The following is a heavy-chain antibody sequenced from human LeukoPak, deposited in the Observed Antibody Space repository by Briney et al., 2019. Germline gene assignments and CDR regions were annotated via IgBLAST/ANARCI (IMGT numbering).Heavy chain of an antibody. J-gene: IGHJ6*02. CDR1: GGSFSGYY. V-gene: IGHV4-34*01. D-gene: IGHD2-2*02. CDR3: ARDCSSTSCYSTYCCGGRCIHYYYYGMDV. Sequence: PSETLSLTCAVYGGSFSGYYWSWIRQPPGKGLEGSGEINHSGSTTYNPPPKSRGTISVDTSKNQFSLKVSSVTAADTAVYYCARDCSSTSCYSTYCCGGRCIHYYYYGMDVWGQGTTVTVSS. CDR2: INHSGST.